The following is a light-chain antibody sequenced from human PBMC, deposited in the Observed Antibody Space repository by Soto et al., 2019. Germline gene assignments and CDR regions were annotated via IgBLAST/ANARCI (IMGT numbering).Light chain of an antibody. CDR2: EVS. J-gene: IGLJ1*01. Sequence: QSALTQPASVSGSPGQSITISCTGTSSDVGSYNLVSWYQQHPGKAPKLMIYEVSKRPSGVSNRFSGSKSGNTASLTISGLQADDFADYYCCSYAGSILYVFGTGTNVNDL. V-gene: IGLV2-23*02. CDR1: SSDVGSYNL. CDR3: CSYAGSILYV.